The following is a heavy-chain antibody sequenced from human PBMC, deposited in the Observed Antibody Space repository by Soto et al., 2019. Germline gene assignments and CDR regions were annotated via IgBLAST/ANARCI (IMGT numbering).Heavy chain of an antibody. CDR2: IYYSGST. Sequence: PSETLSLTCTVSGGSISSGDYYWSWIRQPPGKGLEWIGYIYYSGSTHYNPSLKGRLTISLDTSKNQFSLNLNSVTAADTAVYFCARRPLAYFDYWGRGTQVTVSS. CDR3: ARRPLAYFDY. CDR1: GGSISSGDYY. J-gene: IGHJ4*02. V-gene: IGHV4-30-4*01. D-gene: IGHD6-13*01.